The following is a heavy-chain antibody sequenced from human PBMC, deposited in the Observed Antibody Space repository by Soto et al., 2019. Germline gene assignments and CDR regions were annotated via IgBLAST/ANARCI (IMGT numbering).Heavy chain of an antibody. CDR2: IYSAGSR. V-gene: IGHV3-66*01. D-gene: IGHD6-13*01. J-gene: IGHJ4*02. CDR1: GFTVSRYH. CDR3: TRVYSSSYHYFDY. Sequence: PGGSLRLSCAASGFTVSRYHMSGVRQAPGKGLEWVSIIYSAGSRDVADSVKGRVTISRDNSKNTLYLQMSSLRAEDTAVYYCTRVYSSSYHYFDYWGQGTLVTVS.